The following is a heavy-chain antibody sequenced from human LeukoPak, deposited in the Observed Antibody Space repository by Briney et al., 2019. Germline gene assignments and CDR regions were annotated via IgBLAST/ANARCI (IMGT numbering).Heavy chain of an antibody. J-gene: IGHJ6*03. CDR3: ARGKSGYSYGRGYYYYMDV. CDR1: GGSFSGYY. D-gene: IGHD5-18*01. Sequence: SETLSLTCAVYGGSFSGYYWSWIRQPPGKGLEWIGEINHSGSTNYNPSLKSRGTISVDTSKNQFSLKLSSVTAADTAVYYCARGKSGYSYGRGYYYYMDVWGKGTTVTVSS. V-gene: IGHV4-34*01. CDR2: INHSGST.